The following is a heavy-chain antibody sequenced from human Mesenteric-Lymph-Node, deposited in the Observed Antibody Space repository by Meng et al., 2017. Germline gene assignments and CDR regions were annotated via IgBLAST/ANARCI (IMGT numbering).Heavy chain of an antibody. J-gene: IGHJ6*02. CDR1: GGTFSSYA. V-gene: IGHV1-69*06. CDR3: ATAKPHRYSGYDYSYYYDGLDV. Sequence: SVKVSCKASGGTFSSYAISWVRQAPGQGLEWMGGIIPIFGTANYAQKFQGRVTMTEDTSTGTAYLELSRLRSDDTAVYYCATAKPHRYSGYDYSYYYDGLDVWGQGTTVTVSS. D-gene: IGHD5-12*01. CDR2: IIPIFGTA.